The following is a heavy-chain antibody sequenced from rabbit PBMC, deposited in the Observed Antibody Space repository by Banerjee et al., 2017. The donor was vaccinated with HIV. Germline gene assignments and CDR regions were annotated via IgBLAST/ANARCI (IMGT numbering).Heavy chain of an antibody. J-gene: IGHJ3*01. CDR1: AFSFISNDS. D-gene: IGHD8-1*01. CDR3: ARDAGSSFTSYGLGF. Sequence: QSLVESCGGQVNPGAAPLPPCTAAAFSFISNDSMFWVPRAPGKGLEVMSCIAGGSGGCNYSAARAKGGFSCSKTSSTTMALQITSLTVADTAAYYCARDAGSSFTSYGLGFWGQGTLVTVS. V-gene: IGHV1S40*01. CDR2: IAGGSGGCN.